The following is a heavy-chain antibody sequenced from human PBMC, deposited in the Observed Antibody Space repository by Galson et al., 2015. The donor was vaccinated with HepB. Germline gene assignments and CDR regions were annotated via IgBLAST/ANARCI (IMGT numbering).Heavy chain of an antibody. CDR3: ARGMVILDYGDHPFDY. V-gene: IGHV1-18*01. J-gene: IGHJ4*02. D-gene: IGHD4-17*01. CDR2: ISAYNGNT. Sequence: SVKVSCRASGYTFTRYGISWVRQAPGQGLEWMGWISAYNGNTNYAQKLQGRVTMTTDTSTSTAYMELRSLRSDDTAVYYCARGMVILDYGDHPFDYWGQGTLVTVSS. CDR1: GYTFTRYG.